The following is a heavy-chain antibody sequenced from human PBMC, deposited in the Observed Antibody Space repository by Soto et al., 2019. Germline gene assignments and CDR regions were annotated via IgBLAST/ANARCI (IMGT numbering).Heavy chain of an antibody. CDR3: ASLSYGDFDVYYFDY. CDR1: GGSISSYY. V-gene: IGHV4-59*08. J-gene: IGHJ4*02. CDR2: IYFSGTT. D-gene: IGHD4-17*01. Sequence: PSETLSLTCTVSGGSISSYYWSWIRQPPGKGLEWIGYIYFSGTTNYNPSLRSRVTISVDTSKNQFSLKLSSVTAADTAVYYCASLSYGDFDVYYFDYWGQGTLVTVSS.